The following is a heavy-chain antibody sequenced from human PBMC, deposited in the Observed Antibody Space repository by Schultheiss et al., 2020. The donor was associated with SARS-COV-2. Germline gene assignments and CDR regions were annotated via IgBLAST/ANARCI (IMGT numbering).Heavy chain of an antibody. CDR3: AHSETYDFRVS. V-gene: IGHV2-26*01. D-gene: IGHD3-3*01. CDR2: IFSNDEK. J-gene: IGHJ4*02. CDR1: GFSLSNARMG. Sequence: SGPTLVKPTETLTLTCTVSGFSLSNARMGVSWIRQPPGKALEWLAHIFSNDEKSYSTSLKSRLTISKDTSKNQVVLTMTNMDPVDTATYYCAHSETYDFRVSWGQGTLVTVSS.